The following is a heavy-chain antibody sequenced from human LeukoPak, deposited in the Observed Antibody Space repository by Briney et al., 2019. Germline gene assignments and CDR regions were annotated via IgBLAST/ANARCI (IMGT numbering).Heavy chain of an antibody. CDR2: IIPIFGTA. CDR1: GGTFISYA. D-gene: IGHD2-2*01. CDR3: ARSQYQLLFGAFDI. J-gene: IGHJ3*02. V-gene: IGHV1-69*13. Sequence: GASVKVSCKASGGTFISYAISWVRQAPGQGLEWIGGIIPIFGTANYAQKFQGRVTITADESTSTAYMELSSLRSADTAVYYCARSQYQLLFGAFDIWGQGTMVTVSS.